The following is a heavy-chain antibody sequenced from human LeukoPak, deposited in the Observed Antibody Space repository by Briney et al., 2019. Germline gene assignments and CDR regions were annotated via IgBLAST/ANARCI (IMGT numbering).Heavy chain of an antibody. CDR3: ARIGVAVAGTGFDY. CDR2: ISAYNGNT. D-gene: IGHD6-19*01. V-gene: IGHV1-18*01. CDR1: GYSFTSNV. J-gene: IGHJ4*02. Sequence: ASVKVSCKASGYSFTSNVISWVRQAPGQGLEWMGWISAYNGNTNYAQKLQGRVTMTTDTSTSTAYMELRSLRSDDTAVYYCARIGVAVAGTGFDYWGQGTLVTVSS.